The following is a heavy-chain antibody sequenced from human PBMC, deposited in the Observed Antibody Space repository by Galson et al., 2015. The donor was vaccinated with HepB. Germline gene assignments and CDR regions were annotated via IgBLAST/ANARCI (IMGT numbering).Heavy chain of an antibody. Sequence: LRLSCAASGFTFSSYWMSWVRQAPGKGLEWVANIKQDGSEKYYVDSVKGRFTISRDNAKNSLYLQMNSLRAEDTAVYYCARPYYDSSGYYPFDYWGQGTLVTVSS. CDR1: GFTFSSYW. D-gene: IGHD3-22*01. CDR3: ARPYYDSSGYYPFDY. V-gene: IGHV3-7*03. CDR2: IKQDGSEK. J-gene: IGHJ4*02.